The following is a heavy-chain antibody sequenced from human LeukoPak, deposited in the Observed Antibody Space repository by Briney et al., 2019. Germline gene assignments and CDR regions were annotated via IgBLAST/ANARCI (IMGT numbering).Heavy chain of an antibody. Sequence: SETLSLTCNVSGDSIRSHSWSWIRQPPGKGLEWIGYIHYSGNTRYNSSLKSRVLVSVDTSKNTLSPRLNSVSPADTALYFCARAHTYYDVLTGYQYYMDVWGKGTTVTVSS. CDR3: ARAHTYYDVLTGYQYYMDV. D-gene: IGHD3-9*01. CDR1: GDSIRSHS. J-gene: IGHJ6*03. V-gene: IGHV4-59*11. CDR2: IHYSGNT.